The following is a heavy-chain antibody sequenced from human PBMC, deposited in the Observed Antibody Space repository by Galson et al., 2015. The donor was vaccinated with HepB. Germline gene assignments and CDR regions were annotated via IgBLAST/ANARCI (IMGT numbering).Heavy chain of an antibody. V-gene: IGHV1-46*01. CDR2: INPSGGST. CDR3: AGDRGDISGYALHPPHFDY. D-gene: IGHD3-22*01. J-gene: IGHJ4*02. Sequence: SVKVSCKASGYIFTSYFMHWVRQAPRQGLEWMGIINPSGGSTMYARNFQGRVTMTRDTSASTVYMELSRLRSEDTAVYYCAGDRGDISGYALHPPHFDYWGQGTLVTVSS. CDR1: GYIFTSYF.